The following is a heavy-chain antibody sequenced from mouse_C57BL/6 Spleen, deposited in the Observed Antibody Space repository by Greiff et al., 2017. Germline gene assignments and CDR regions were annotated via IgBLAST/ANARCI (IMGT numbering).Heavy chain of an antibody. Sequence: EVQVVESGGGLVKPGGSLKLSCAASGFTFSDYGMHWVRQAPEKGLEWVAYISSGSSTNYYADTVKGRFTISRDNAKNTLFLQMTRLRSEDTAMYYCARRITTVVEGFAYWGQGTLVTVSA. CDR3: ARRITTVVEGFAY. CDR2: ISSGSSTN. CDR1: GFTFSDYG. V-gene: IGHV5-17*01. J-gene: IGHJ3*01. D-gene: IGHD1-1*01.